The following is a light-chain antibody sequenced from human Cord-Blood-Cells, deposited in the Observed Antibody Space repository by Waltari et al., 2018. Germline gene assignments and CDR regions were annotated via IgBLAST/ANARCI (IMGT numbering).Light chain of an antibody. CDR2: DAS. CDR3: QQYDNLPYT. CDR1: QDISNY. J-gene: IGKJ2*01. V-gene: IGKV1-33*01. Sequence: DIQMTQSPFSLSASVGDRVTITCQARQDISNYLNWYQQKPGKAPKLLIYDASNLETGVPSKFSGSGSGTDFTFTISSLQPEDIATYYCQQYDNLPYTVGQGTKLEIK.